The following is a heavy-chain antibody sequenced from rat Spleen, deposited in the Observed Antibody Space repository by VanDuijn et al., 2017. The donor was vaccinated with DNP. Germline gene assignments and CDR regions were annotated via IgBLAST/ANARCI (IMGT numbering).Heavy chain of an antibody. CDR3: IRWNSGHFDY. CDR1: GFTFSNYD. J-gene: IGHJ2*01. CDR2: ISPSGGST. D-gene: IGHD4-3*01. Sequence: EVQLVESGGGLVQPGRSLKLSCAASGFTFSNYDMAWVRQAPTKGLEWVASISPSGGSTYYRDSVKGRFTISRDNAKSTLYLQMNSLRSEDMATYYCIRWNSGHFDYWGQGVMVTVSS. V-gene: IGHV5-19*01.